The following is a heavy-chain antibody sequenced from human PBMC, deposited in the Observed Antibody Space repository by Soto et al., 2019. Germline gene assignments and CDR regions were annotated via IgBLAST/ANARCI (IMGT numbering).Heavy chain of an antibody. Sequence: ASVKVSCKASGYPFTSYGISWVRQAPGQGLEWMGWISAYNGNTNYAQKLQGRVTMTTDTSTSTAYMELRSLRSDDTAVYYCAIGYYYDSSGYYSLFDYWGQGTLVTVSS. J-gene: IGHJ4*02. CDR1: GYPFTSYG. V-gene: IGHV1-18*01. CDR3: AIGYYYDSSGYYSLFDY. CDR2: ISAYNGNT. D-gene: IGHD3-22*01.